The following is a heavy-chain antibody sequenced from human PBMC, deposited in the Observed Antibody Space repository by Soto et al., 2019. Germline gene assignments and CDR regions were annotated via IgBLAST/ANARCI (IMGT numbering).Heavy chain of an antibody. D-gene: IGHD6-19*01. CDR1: GYTFTSYY. CDR3: ARVVAVAGRRRGAFDI. J-gene: IGHJ3*02. V-gene: IGHV1-46*03. CDR2: INPSGGST. Sequence: QVQLVQSGAEVKKPGASVKVSCKASGYTFTSYYMHWVRQAPGQGLEWMGIINPSGGSTSYAQKFQGTVTMARETSMSTVYMELSSLRSEDTAVYYCARVVAVAGRRRGAFDIWGQGTMVTVSS.